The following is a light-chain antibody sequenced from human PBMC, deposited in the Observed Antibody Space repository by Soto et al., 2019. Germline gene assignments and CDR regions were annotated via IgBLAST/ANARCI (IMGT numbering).Light chain of an antibody. V-gene: IGKV3-15*01. CDR1: QSVSSN. CDR2: GAS. J-gene: IGKJ1*01. CDR3: QQYNNWPLT. Sequence: EIVMTQSPATLSVSPGERATLSCRASQSVSSNLAWNQQKPGQAPRLLIYGASTRATGIPARFSGSGSGTDFTLTISSFQSEDFAVYYCQQYNNWPLTFGQGTKV.